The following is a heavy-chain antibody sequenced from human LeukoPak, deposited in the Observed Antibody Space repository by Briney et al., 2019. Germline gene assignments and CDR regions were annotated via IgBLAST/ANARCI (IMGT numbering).Heavy chain of an antibody. D-gene: IGHD6-19*01. CDR3: ARDGSSGWYYFDY. V-gene: IGHV4-61*02. CDR2: IYTSGST. CDR1: GGSISSGSYY. J-gene: IGHJ4*02. Sequence: SQTLSLTCTVSGGSISSGSYYWSWIRQPAGKGLEWIGRIYTSGSTNYNPSLKSRVTISVDTSKNQFSLKLSPVTAADTAVYYCARDGSSGWYYFDYWGQGTLVTVSS.